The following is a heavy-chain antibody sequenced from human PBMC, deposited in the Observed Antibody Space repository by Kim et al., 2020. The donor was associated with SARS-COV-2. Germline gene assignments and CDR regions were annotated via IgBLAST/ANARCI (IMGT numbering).Heavy chain of an antibody. CDR3: ARYPEGHGYFDY. V-gene: IGHV7-4-1*02. Sequence: TYAQGFTGRLVFSLDTSVTTAYLKISSLKAEDTAVYYCARYPEGHGYFDYWGQGTLVTVSS. J-gene: IGHJ4*02.